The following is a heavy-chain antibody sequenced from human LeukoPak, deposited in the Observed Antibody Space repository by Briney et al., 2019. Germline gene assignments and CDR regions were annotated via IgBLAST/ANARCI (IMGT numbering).Heavy chain of an antibody. D-gene: IGHD6-19*01. J-gene: IGHJ4*02. CDR3: ARLIVVADGR. Sequence: GSLRLSCVASELTFSRYWMSWVRQAPGKGLEWVANINQDGSERYSVDSVKGRFTISRDNAKNSLYLQMNSLRAEDTAVYYCARLIVVADGRWGQGTLVAVSS. V-gene: IGHV3-7*01. CDR1: ELTFSRYW. CDR2: INQDGSER.